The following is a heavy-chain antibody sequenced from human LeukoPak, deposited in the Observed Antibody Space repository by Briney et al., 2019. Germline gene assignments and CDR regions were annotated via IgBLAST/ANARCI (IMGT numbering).Heavy chain of an antibody. CDR2: IYTSGST. CDR3: ARADYYDILTGYYNDAFDI. CDR1: GGSISSYY. V-gene: IGHV4-4*07. D-gene: IGHD3-9*01. J-gene: IGHJ3*02. Sequence: SETLSLTCTVSGGSISSYYWSWIRQPAGKGLEWIGRIYTSGSTNYNPSLKRRVTMSVDTSKNRFSLKLSSVTAADTAVYYCARADYYDILTGYYNDAFDIWGQGTMVTVSS.